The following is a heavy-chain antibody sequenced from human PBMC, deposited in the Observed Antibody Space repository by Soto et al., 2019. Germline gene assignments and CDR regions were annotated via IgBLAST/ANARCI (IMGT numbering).Heavy chain of an antibody. CDR2: IYYSGST. J-gene: IGHJ6*02. V-gene: IGHV4-31*03. D-gene: IGHD3-22*01. Sequence: SETLSLTCTVSGGSISSGGYYWSWIRQHPGKGLEWIGYIYYSGSTYYNPSLKSRVTISVDTSKNQFSLKLSSVTAADTAVYYCARDLDYYDSSGHYGMDVWGQGTTVTISS. CDR3: ARDLDYYDSSGHYGMDV. CDR1: GGSISSGGYY.